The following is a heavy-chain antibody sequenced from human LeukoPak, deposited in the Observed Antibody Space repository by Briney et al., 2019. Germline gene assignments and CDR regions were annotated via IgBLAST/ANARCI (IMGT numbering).Heavy chain of an antibody. V-gene: IGHV4-39*01. J-gene: IGHJ4*02. CDR2: IYYSGST. CDR1: GGSISSSSYY. D-gene: IGHD3-22*01. CDR3: ARQPPHYYDSSGPTGYFDY. Sequence: PSETLSLTCTVSGGSISSSSYYWGWIRQPPGEGLEWIGSIYYSGSTYYNPSLKSRVTISVDTSKNQFSLKLSSVTAADTAVYYCARQPPHYYDSSGPTGYFDYWGQGTLVTVSS.